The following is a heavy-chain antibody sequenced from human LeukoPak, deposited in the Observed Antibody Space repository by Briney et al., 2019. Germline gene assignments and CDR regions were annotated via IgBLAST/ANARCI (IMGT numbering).Heavy chain of an antibody. Sequence: GGSLRLSCAASGFTFSSYEMNWVRQAPGKGLEWVSYISGSGRTIYYANSVRGRFTISRDNAKNSLYLQMNSLRADDTAVYYCARLDASGLDYWGQGTLVTVSS. V-gene: IGHV3-48*03. CDR2: ISGSGRTI. D-gene: IGHD6-19*01. J-gene: IGHJ4*02. CDR1: GFTFSSYE. CDR3: ARLDASGLDY.